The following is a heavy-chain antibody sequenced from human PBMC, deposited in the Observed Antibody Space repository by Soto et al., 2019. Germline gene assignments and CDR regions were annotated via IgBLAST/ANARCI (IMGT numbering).Heavy chain of an antibody. CDR2: ISGSGGST. Sequence: HPGGSLRLSCAASGFTFSSYAMSWVRQAPGKGLEWVSAISGSGGSTYYADSVKGRFTISRDNSKNTLYLQMNSLRAEDTAVYYCAKDEGTVTTFADYYYYMDVWGKGTTVTVSS. CDR1: GFTFSSYA. D-gene: IGHD4-17*01. J-gene: IGHJ6*03. V-gene: IGHV3-23*01. CDR3: AKDEGTVTTFADYYYYMDV.